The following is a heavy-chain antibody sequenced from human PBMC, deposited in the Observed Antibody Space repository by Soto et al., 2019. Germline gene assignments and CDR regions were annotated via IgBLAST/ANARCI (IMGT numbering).Heavy chain of an antibody. J-gene: IGHJ5*01. D-gene: IGHD1-1*01. Sequence: GGSLRLSCEASGFMFGTSGMHWVRPAPGKGLEWVSGIWLDGSERYYSDSVKGRFTISRDNSKNTLFLQMNSLRVEDTAVYFCARDASGTTSFLASWGQGTLVTVSS. CDR1: GFMFGTSG. V-gene: IGHV3-33*01. CDR2: IWLDGSER. CDR3: ARDASGTTSFLAS.